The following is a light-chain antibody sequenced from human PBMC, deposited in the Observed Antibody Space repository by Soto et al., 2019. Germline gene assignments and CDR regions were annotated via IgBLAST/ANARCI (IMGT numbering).Light chain of an antibody. Sequence: QTVVTQPPSTSGTPGQRVTISCSGSSSNIGSKTVNWYQHLPGTAPKLLIYSDNQRPSGVPERFSGSKSGTSASLAVSGLQSEDEADYYCAAWDDSLNGYVFGTGTKLTVL. CDR2: SDN. CDR3: AAWDDSLNGYV. J-gene: IGLJ1*01. V-gene: IGLV1-44*01. CDR1: SSNIGSKT.